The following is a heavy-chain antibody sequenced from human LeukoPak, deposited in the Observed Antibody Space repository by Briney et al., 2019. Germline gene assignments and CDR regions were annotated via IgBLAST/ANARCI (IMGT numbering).Heavy chain of an antibody. CDR1: GFSFSSYA. D-gene: IGHD6-19*01. J-gene: IGHJ4*02. CDR2: ISYDGSNK. V-gene: IGHV3-30*04. CDR3: ARGGAEEWLGLDY. Sequence: PGGSLRLSGAASGFSFSSYAMFWVRQAPGKGLEGVAVISYDGSNKYYADSVKGRFPISRDNSKNTVYLQMNSLRLEDTAVYYCARGGAEEWLGLDYWGLGTLVTVSS.